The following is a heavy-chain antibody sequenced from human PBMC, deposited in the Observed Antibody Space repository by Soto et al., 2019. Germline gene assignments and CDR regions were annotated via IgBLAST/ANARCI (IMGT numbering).Heavy chain of an antibody. CDR1: GYTFTGYY. CDR3: ARDPSLLAVAGTRAFDI. J-gene: IGHJ3*02. V-gene: IGHV1-2*04. D-gene: IGHD6-19*01. Sequence: GASVKVSCKASGYTFTGYYMHWVRQAPGQGLEWMGWINPNSGGTNYAQKFQGWVTMTRDTSISTAYMELSRLRSDDTAVYYCARDPSLLAVAGTRAFDIWGQGTMVTVS. CDR2: INPNSGGT.